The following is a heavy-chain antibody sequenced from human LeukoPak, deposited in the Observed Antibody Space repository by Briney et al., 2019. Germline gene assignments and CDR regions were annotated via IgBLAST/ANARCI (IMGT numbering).Heavy chain of an antibody. J-gene: IGHJ5*02. CDR2: INHGGTS. CDR1: GGSFSGYY. Sequence: SETLSLTCAVYGGSFSGYYCSWIRQPPGKGLEWIGEINHGGTSNYNPSFQSRVTISLDTSKNHFSLKLNSVTAADTAVYYCARGTITKLKAWGQGALVTVSS. D-gene: IGHD1-14*01. CDR3: ARGTITKLKA. V-gene: IGHV4-34*01.